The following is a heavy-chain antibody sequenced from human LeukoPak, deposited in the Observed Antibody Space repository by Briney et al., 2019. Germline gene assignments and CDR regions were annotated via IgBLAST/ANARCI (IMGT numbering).Heavy chain of an antibody. J-gene: IGHJ6*02. Sequence: VASVKVSCKASGYTFTGYYMHWVRQAPGQGLEWMGWINPNSGGTNYAQKFQGRVTMTRDTSISTAYMELSRLRSDDTAVYYCARGDVVVPAAIIYYYYGMDVWGQGTTVTASS. CDR1: GYTFTGYY. D-gene: IGHD2-2*02. CDR2: INPNSGGT. CDR3: ARGDVVVPAAIIYYYYGMDV. V-gene: IGHV1-2*02.